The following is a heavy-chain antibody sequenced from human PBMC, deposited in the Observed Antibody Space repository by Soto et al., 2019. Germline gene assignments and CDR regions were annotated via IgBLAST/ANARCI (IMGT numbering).Heavy chain of an antibody. J-gene: IGHJ4*02. CDR2: IKQDGSEK. CDR1: GFTFSSYW. D-gene: IGHD2-8*01. Sequence: GGSLRLSCVASGFTFSSYWMSWVRQAPGKGLEWVANIKQDGSEKYYVDSVKGRFTISRDNAKNSLYLQMNSLRAEDTAVYYCARSVWPGYFDYWGQGTLVTVSS. V-gene: IGHV3-7*01. CDR3: ARSVWPGYFDY.